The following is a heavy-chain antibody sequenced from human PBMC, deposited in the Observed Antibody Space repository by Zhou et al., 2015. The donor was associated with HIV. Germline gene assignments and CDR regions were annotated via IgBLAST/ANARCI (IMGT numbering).Heavy chain of an antibody. Sequence: QMQLVQSGPEVKKPGTSVKVSCKASGFTFTSSAVQWVRQARGQRLEWIGWIVVGSGNTNYAQKFQERVTITRDMSTSTAYMELSSLRSEDTAVYYCALRGWSGYPTDYWGQGTLVTVSS. CDR2: IVVGSGNT. J-gene: IGHJ4*02. V-gene: IGHV1-58*01. CDR3: ALRGWSGYPTDY. D-gene: IGHD3-3*01. CDR1: GFTFTSSA.